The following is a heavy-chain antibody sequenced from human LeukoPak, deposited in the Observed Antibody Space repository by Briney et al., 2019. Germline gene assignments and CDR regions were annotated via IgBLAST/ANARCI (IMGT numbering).Heavy chain of an antibody. CDR2: ISGSGGST. V-gene: IGHV3-23*01. J-gene: IGHJ3*02. CDR3: AKDDYDSNAFDI. CDR1: GFTFSSYA. D-gene: IGHD3-22*01. Sequence: PGGSLRLSCAASGFTFSSYAVSWVRQAPGKGLEWVSAISGSGGSTYYADSVKGRFTISRDNSKNTLYLQMNSLRAEDTAVYYCAKDDYDSNAFDIWGQGTMVTVSS.